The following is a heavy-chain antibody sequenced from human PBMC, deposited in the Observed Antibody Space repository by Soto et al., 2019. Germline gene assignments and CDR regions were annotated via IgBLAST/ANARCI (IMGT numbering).Heavy chain of an antibody. CDR1: GGTFSSYA. CDR3: ARAGVTAPGAGYFDY. V-gene: IGHV1-69*12. Sequence: QVQLVQSGAEVKKPGSSVKVSCKASGGTFSSYAISWVRQAPGQGLEWMGGIIPIFGTANYAQKFQGRVTITVDSSTXTAYMELSSLSSEDTAVYYCARAGVTAPGAGYFDYWGQGTLVTVSS. CDR2: IIPIFGTA. D-gene: IGHD2-21*02. J-gene: IGHJ4*02.